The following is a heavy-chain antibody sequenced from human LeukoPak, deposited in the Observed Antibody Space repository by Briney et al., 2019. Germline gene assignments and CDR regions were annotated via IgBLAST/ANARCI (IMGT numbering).Heavy chain of an antibody. V-gene: IGHV3-30-3*01. CDR2: ISYDGSNK. Sequence: GGSLRLSCAASGFTFSSYAVHWVRQAPGKGLEWVAVISYDGSNKYYADSVKGRFTISRDNSKNTLYLQMNSLRAEDTAVYYCAKGRAGELLFRGQGTLVTVSS. CDR1: GFTFSSYA. J-gene: IGHJ4*02. CDR3: AKGRAGELLF. D-gene: IGHD3-10*01.